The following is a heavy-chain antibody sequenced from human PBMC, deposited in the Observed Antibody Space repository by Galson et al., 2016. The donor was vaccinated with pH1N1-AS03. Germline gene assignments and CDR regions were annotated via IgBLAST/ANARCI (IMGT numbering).Heavy chain of an antibody. CDR2: ISFESSHK. CDR1: GFDFSRSP. Sequence: SLRLSCATSGFDFSRSPMHWVRQAPGKGLEWVSVISFESSHKRYADSVEGRLVISRDNSNNMVYLQMNSLRSEDTAVYYCARGRVFDDSYYGLDVWGQGTTVIVSS. D-gene: IGHD3-10*02. V-gene: IGHV3-30*09. CDR3: ARGRVFDDSYYGLDV. J-gene: IGHJ6*02.